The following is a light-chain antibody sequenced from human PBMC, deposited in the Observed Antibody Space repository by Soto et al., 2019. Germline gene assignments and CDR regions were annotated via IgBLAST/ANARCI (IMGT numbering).Light chain of an antibody. CDR2: DVS. CDR3: SSYTSSSTLV. Sequence: QSALTQPASVSGSPGQSITISCTGTSSDVGGYNYVSWYQQHPGKAPKLMIYDVSNRPSGVSNRFSGSKSGNTDSLTISGLQAEDEDDYYCSSYTSSSTLVFGTGTKVAVL. CDR1: SSDVGGYNY. V-gene: IGLV2-14*01. J-gene: IGLJ1*01.